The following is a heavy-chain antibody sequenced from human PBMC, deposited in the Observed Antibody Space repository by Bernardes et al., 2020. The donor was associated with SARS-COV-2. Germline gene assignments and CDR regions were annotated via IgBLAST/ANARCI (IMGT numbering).Heavy chain of an antibody. CDR2: IYYSGDP. V-gene: IGHV4-39*07. CDR1: GGSISSNNYY. J-gene: IGHJ4*02. CDR3: ARSIGQVYHLVPFDY. D-gene: IGHD2-8*02. Sequence: SETLSLTCTVSGGSISSNNYYWGWLRQPPGKGLEWIGSIYYSGDPYYNLSLKSRVTMSVDTSKNQFSLKLSSVTAADTAVYYCARSIGQVYHLVPFDYWGQGTLVTVSS.